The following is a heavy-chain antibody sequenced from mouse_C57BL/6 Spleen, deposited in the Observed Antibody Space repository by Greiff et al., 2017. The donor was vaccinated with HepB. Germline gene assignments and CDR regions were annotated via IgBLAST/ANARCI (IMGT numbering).Heavy chain of an antibody. CDR1: GYTFTDYY. V-gene: IGHV1-19*01. J-gene: IGHJ3*01. CDR3: ARGVAQATWFAY. Sequence: VQLQQSGPVLVKPGASVKMSCKASGYTFTDYYMNWVKQSHGKSLEWIGVINPYNGGTSYNQKFKGKATLTVDKSSSTAYMELNSLTSEDSAVYYCARGVAQATWFAYWGQGTLVTVSA. CDR2: INPYNGGT. D-gene: IGHD3-2*02.